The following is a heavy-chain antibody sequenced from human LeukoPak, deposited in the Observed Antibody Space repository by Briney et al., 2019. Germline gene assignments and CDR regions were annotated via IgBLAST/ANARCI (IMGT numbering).Heavy chain of an antibody. Sequence: PSETLSPTCAVSGGSISSGGYSWSWIRQPPGKGLEWIGYIYHSGSTYYNPSLKSRVTISVDRSKNQFSLKLSSVTAADTAVYYCARVSRLGGYFDYWGQGTLVTVSS. CDR2: IYHSGST. J-gene: IGHJ4*02. D-gene: IGHD2-15*01. V-gene: IGHV4-30-2*01. CDR3: ARVSRLGGYFDY. CDR1: GGSISSGGYS.